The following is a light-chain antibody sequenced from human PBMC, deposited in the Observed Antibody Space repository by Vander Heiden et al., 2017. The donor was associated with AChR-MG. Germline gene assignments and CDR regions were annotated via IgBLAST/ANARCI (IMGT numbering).Light chain of an antibody. Sequence: EIVLTQSPGTLSLSPGERATLSCRASQSVSSNYLAWYQQKPGQAPRLLIYGASTRATGIPDRFSGSESGTDFTLTISRLEPEDFAVYYCQQYGGSPPFTFGHGTKVDIK. V-gene: IGKV3-20*01. CDR3: QQYGGSPPFT. J-gene: IGKJ3*01. CDR1: QSVSSNY. CDR2: GAS.